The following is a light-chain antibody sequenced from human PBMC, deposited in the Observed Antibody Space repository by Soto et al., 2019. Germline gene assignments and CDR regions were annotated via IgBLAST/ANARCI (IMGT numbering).Light chain of an antibody. CDR2: KVS. V-gene: IGKV2-30*01. Sequence: DVVMTQSPLSLSATLGQPASISCRSSQGLVYGDGNTYLNWFHQRPGHSPRRLIYKVSVRDSGVPDRFSGSRSGTDFTLRISRVEAEDVGIYYCMQPTHWHPKFGKGAKVDI. CDR3: MQPTHWHPK. J-gene: IGKJ1*01. CDR1: QGLVYGDGNTY.